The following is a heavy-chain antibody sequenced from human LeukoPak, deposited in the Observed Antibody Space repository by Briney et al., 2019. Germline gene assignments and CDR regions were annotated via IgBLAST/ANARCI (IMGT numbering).Heavy chain of an antibody. CDR2: IYYSGST. Sequence: SETLSLTCAVSGYSISSGYYWSWIRQPPGKGLEWIGYIYYSGSTNYNPSLKSRVTISGDTSKNQFSLKLSSVTAADTAVYYCARLDDSSGLVVDYWGQGTLVTVSS. V-gene: IGHV4-38-2*01. D-gene: IGHD3-22*01. CDR1: GYSISSGYY. CDR3: ARLDDSSGLVVDY. J-gene: IGHJ4*02.